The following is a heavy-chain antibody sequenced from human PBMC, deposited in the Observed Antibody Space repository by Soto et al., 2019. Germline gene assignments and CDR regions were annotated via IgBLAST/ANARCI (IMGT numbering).Heavy chain of an antibody. V-gene: IGHV1-18*01. Sequence: ASVKVSCKASGYTFTTFGISWVRQAPGQGLEWMGWIDPKNGNTKDAQKFQGRVTMTTDTYTSTAYMELRSLRSDDTAMYFCAKEYCDTSRCFLPDYWGQGALVTVSS. CDR1: GYTFTTFG. CDR3: AKEYCDTSRCFLPDY. J-gene: IGHJ4*02. CDR2: IDPKNGNT. D-gene: IGHD2-2*01.